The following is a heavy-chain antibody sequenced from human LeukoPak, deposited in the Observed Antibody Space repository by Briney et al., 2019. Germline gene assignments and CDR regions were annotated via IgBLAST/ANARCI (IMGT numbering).Heavy chain of an antibody. V-gene: IGHV4-30-2*01. CDR2: IYHSGGT. CDR3: ARGGVGATTGTYDS. CDR1: GDSISSGGYS. Sequence: SETLSLTCAVTGDSISSGGYSWSWIRQPPGMALEWIGNIYHSGGTHHNPSLKSRFTMSVDRSKNQFSLKLTSVTAADTAVYYCARGGVGATTGTYDSWGQGIPVTVSS. D-gene: IGHD1-26*01. J-gene: IGHJ4*02.